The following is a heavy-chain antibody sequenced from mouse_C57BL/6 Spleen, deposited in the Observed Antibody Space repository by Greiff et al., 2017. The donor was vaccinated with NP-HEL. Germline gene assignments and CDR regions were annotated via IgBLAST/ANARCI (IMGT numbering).Heavy chain of an antibody. Sequence: EVQLQQSGPELVKPGASVKISCKASGYTFTDYYMNWVKQSHGKSLEWIGDINPNNGGTSYNQKFKGKATLTVDKSSSTAYMELRSLTSEDSAVYYCARPSRYYYGSSYHFDYGGQGTTLTVSS. D-gene: IGHD1-1*01. CDR1: GYTFTDYY. CDR2: INPNNGGT. CDR3: ARPSRYYYGSSYHFDY. J-gene: IGHJ2*01. V-gene: IGHV1-26*01.